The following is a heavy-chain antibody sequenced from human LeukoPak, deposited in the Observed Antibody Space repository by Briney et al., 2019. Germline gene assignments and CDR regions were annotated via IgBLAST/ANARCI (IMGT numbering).Heavy chain of an antibody. J-gene: IGHJ5*02. CDR2: ISSLSGTI. V-gene: IGHV3-48*04. D-gene: IGHD2-15*01. CDR1: GFTFSSYS. Sequence: GGSLRLSCAASGFTFSSYSMNWVRQAPGEGLEWVSYISSLSGTIYYADSVKGRFTISRDNAKKSLYLQMNSLRAEDTAVYYCARDSEVVVGGSSWFDPWGQGTLVTVSS. CDR3: ARDSEVVVGGSSWFDP.